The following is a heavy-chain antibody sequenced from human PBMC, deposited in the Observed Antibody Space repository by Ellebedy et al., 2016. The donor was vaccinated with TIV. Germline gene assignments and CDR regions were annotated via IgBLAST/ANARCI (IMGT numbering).Heavy chain of an antibody. Sequence: AASVKVSCKASGYTFTSYGISWVRQAPGQGLEWMGWISAYNGNTNYAQKLQGRVTMTTDTSTSTAYMKLRSLRSDDTAVYYCARGRRGGIAAAGRTRTLRGRNNWFDPWGQGTLVTVSS. CDR2: ISAYNGNT. V-gene: IGHV1-18*01. CDR1: GYTFTSYG. D-gene: IGHD6-13*01. CDR3: ARGRRGGIAAAGRTRTLRGRNNWFDP. J-gene: IGHJ5*02.